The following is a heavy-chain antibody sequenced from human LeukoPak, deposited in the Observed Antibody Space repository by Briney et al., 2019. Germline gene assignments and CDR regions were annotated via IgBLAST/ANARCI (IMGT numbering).Heavy chain of an antibody. CDR2: INPSGGST. CDR1: GYTFTSYC. CDR3: ARVGYYDSSGLPGAFDI. V-gene: IGHV1-46*01. J-gene: IGHJ3*02. D-gene: IGHD3-22*01. Sequence: ASVKVSCKASGYTFTSYCMHCVRQAPGQGLEWMEIINPSGGSTSYAQKFQGRVTMTRDTSTSTVYMELSSLRSEDTAVYYCARVGYYDSSGLPGAFDIWGQGTMVTVSS.